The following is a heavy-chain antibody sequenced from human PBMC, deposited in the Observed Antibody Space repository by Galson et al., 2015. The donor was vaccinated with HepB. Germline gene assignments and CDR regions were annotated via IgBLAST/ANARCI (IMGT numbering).Heavy chain of an antibody. Sequence: SVKVSCKASGYTFSSHDINWVRQAAGQRLEWMGWISTNNSHTNYANNFQDRVTMTTDASTRTAYMELRSLRSDDTAVYFCARGGFDEQGFDFWGQGTLVTVSS. CDR1: GYTFSSHD. D-gene: IGHD1/OR15-1a*01. CDR3: ARGGFDEQGFDF. V-gene: IGHV1-18*01. CDR2: ISTNNSHT. J-gene: IGHJ4*02.